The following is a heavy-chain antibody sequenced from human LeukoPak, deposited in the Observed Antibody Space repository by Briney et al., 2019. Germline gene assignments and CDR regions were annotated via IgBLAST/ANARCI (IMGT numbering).Heavy chain of an antibody. CDR3: ARDSVTFIRGVSVTTFGFDY. D-gene: IGHD3-10*01. CDR2: TYYRSKWYN. J-gene: IGHJ4*02. Sequence: SQTLSLTCAISGDSVSSNSAAWNWIRQSPSRGLEWLGRTYYRSKWYNDYAVSVKSRITINPDTSKNQFSLKLSSVTAADTAVYYCARDSVTFIRGVSVTTFGFDYWGQGTLVTVSS. CDR1: GDSVSSNSAA. V-gene: IGHV6-1*01.